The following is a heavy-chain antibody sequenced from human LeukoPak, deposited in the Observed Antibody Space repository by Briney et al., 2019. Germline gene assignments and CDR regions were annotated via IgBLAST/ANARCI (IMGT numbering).Heavy chain of an antibody. D-gene: IGHD5-18*01. CDR1: GFTFSNYP. CDR3: ARDLRSWAFSRGYSSPDY. V-gene: IGHV3-30-3*01. CDR2: ISYDGSIK. Sequence: TGGSLRLSCAASGFTFSNYPMHWVRQAPGKGLDWVAVISYDGSIKYYTDSVKGRFTISRDNSKNTLYLQMNSLRAEDTAVFYCARDLRSWAFSRGYSSPDYWGQGTLVTVSS. J-gene: IGHJ4*02.